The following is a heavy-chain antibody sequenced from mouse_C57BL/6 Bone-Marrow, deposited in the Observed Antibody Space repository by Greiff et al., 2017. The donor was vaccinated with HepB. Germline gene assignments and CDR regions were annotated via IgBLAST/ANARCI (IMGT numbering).Heavy chain of an antibody. J-gene: IGHJ4*01. V-gene: IGHV14-4*01. CDR3: ITTVVALYYYAMDY. CDR2: IDPENGDT. D-gene: IGHD1-1*01. Sequence: EVQLQQSGAELVRPGASVKLSCTASGFNIKDDYMHWVKQRPEQGLEWIGWIDPENGDTEYASKFQGKATIPADTSSNTAYLQLSSLTSEDTAVYYCITTVVALYYYAMDYWGQGTSVTVSS. CDR1: GFNIKDDY.